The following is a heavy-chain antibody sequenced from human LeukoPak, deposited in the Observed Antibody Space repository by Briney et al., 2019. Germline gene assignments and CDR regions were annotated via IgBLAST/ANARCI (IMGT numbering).Heavy chain of an antibody. CDR1: GFTVSGYT. J-gene: IGHJ4*02. D-gene: IGHD3-16*01. Sequence: GGSLRLSCAASGFTVSGYTMHWVRQAPGKGLEWVAVISSDGTNKYYADSVKGRFTISRDNSKNTLYLQMNSLRAEDTAVYYCAKDSQFTGEYYFDYWGQGTLVTVSS. V-gene: IGHV3-30*07. CDR2: ISSDGTNK. CDR3: AKDSQFTGEYYFDY.